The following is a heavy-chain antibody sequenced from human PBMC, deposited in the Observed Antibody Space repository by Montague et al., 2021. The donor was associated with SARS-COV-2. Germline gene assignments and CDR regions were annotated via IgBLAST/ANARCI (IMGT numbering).Heavy chain of an antibody. J-gene: IGHJ4*02. CDR3: AILRYYGGNSVFQMLVVL. V-gene: IGHV4-39*01. D-gene: IGHD4-23*01. CDR2: IYYSGST. Sequence: SETLSLTCIVSGGSISSSSYHWGWIRQPPGKGLEWIGTIYYSGSTYYNPSLNSRVTISVDTSKNQFSLNLSSVTAADTAVYYFAILRYYGGNSVFQMLVVLWGLGGLVTVSA. CDR1: GGSISSSSYH.